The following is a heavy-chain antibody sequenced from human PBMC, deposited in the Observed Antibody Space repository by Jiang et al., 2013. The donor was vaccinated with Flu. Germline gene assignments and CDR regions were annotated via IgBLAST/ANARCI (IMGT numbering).Heavy chain of an antibody. CDR3: ARGFGYCSSTSCYAWVYYYYGMDV. Sequence: LLKPSETLSLTCAVYGGSFSGYYWSWIRQPPGKGLEWIGEINHSGSTNYNPSLKSRVTISVDTSKNQFSLKLSSVTAADTAVYYCARGFGYCSSTSCYAWVYYYYGMDVWGQGTTVTVSS. J-gene: IGHJ6*02. CDR2: INHSGST. V-gene: IGHV4-34*01. D-gene: IGHD2-2*03. CDR1: GGSFSGYY.